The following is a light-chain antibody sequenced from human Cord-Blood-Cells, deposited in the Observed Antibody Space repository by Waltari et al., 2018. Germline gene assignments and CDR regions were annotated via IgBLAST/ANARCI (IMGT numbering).Light chain of an antibody. CDR2: DVS. J-gene: IGLJ3*02. V-gene: IGLV2-14*01. Sequence: QSALTQPASVSGSPGQSITLSCTGTSSDVGGYNYVSWYQQHPGKAPKLMIYDVSNRPSGVSNRFSGSKSGNTASLTISGLQAEDEADYYCSSYTSSSWVFGGETKLTVL. CDR3: SSYTSSSWV. CDR1: SSDVGGYNY.